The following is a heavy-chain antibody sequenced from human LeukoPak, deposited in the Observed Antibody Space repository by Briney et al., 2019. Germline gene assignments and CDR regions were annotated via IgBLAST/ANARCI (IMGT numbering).Heavy chain of an antibody. CDR1: GFTFSSYW. V-gene: IGHV3-7*01. CDR3: ARDEKYYYDTSGYYSDAFDI. CDR2: IKQDGSEK. Sequence: GVSLRLSCAASGFTFSSYWMSWVRQAPGKGLEWVAIIKQDGSEKYYVDSVKGRFTISRDNAKNSLYLQMNSLRAEDMAVYYCARDEKYYYDTSGYYSDAFDIWGQGTMVTVSS. D-gene: IGHD3-22*01. J-gene: IGHJ3*02.